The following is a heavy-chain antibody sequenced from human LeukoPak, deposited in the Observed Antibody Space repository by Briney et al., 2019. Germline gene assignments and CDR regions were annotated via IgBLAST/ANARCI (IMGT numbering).Heavy chain of an antibody. CDR3: ARDLGLSGWYLDY. Sequence: SETLSLTCAVSGGSISNSNWWSWVHQPPGKGLEWIGEIYHSGSTNYNPSLKSRVTISVDKSKNQFSLKLSSVTAADTAVYYCARDLGLSGWYLDYWGQGTLVTVSS. J-gene: IGHJ4*02. CDR2: IYHSGST. CDR1: GGSISNSNW. D-gene: IGHD6-19*01. V-gene: IGHV4-4*02.